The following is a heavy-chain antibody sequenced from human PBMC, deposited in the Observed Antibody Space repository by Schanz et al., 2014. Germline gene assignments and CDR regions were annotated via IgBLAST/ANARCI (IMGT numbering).Heavy chain of an antibody. V-gene: IGHV1-2*04. CDR1: GYTFTSYD. CDR3: ATMWGYCTATACQILEVLDD. CDR2: MNPNSGTT. Sequence: QVQLIQSGAEVKKPGASVKVSCTASGYTFTSYDINWVRQAPGQGLEWLGWMNPNSGTTNYAQKFQGWVNVTRDTAISTAYMEMSRLKADDTAVYYCATMWGYCTATACQILEVLDDWGQGTMVTVSS. D-gene: IGHD2-8*02. J-gene: IGHJ3*01.